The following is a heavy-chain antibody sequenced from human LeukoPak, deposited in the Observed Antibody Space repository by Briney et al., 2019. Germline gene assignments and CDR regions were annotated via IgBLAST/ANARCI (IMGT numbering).Heavy chain of an antibody. J-gene: IGHJ4*02. Sequence: PGGSLRLSCAASGFTFSNYAMSWVRQAPGEGLVWVSAISGSGDRTYYTDSVKGRFTISRDNSKNTLYLQMNSLRAEDTAVYYCAKDRDSSHWGQGTLVTVSS. CDR3: AKDRDSSH. CDR2: ISGSGDRT. V-gene: IGHV3-23*01. D-gene: IGHD6-13*01. CDR1: GFTFSNYA.